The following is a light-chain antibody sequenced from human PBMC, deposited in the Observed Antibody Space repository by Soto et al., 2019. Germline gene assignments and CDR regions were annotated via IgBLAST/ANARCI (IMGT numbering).Light chain of an antibody. J-gene: IGKJ5*01. CDR2: GAS. Sequence: EIVLTRSPRTLSLSPGERATLSCRASQSGSSSYLAWYQQKPGQAPRLLIYGASSRATGIPDRFSGSGSGTDFTLTISRLEPEDFAVYYCQQYGSSPRITFGQGTRLE. CDR1: QSGSSSY. V-gene: IGKV3-20*01. CDR3: QQYGSSPRIT.